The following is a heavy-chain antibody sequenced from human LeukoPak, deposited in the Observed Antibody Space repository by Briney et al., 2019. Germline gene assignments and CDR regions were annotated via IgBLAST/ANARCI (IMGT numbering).Heavy chain of an antibody. CDR2: FYDSGDF. CDR3: ARLLRPGGRKGDAFDI. D-gene: IGHD1-26*01. J-gene: IGHJ3*02. CDR1: GGSISGHH. V-gene: IGHV4-59*08. Sequence: SQTLSLTCTVSGGSISGHHWTWIRQPPGTGLEWIGYFYDSGDFNYNPSLKSRVAIWMDMSNNQFSLTMSSVTAADTAMYYCARLLRPGGRKGDAFDIWGQGTLVTVSS.